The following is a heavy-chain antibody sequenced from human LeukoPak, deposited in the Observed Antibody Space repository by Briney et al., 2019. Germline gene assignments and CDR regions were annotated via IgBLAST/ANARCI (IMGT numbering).Heavy chain of an antibody. CDR2: ISSSSSNI. Sequence: GVSLRFSCAAYGFTFSSYSMNWVRQAQGKGLVGVSYISSSSSNIYYADSVKGRFTISRDNAKNSLYLQMNSLRAEDTAVYYCARDQGRVPAANDYWGQGTLVTVSS. CDR1: GFTFSSYS. V-gene: IGHV3-48*04. D-gene: IGHD2-2*01. CDR3: ARDQGRVPAANDY. J-gene: IGHJ4*02.